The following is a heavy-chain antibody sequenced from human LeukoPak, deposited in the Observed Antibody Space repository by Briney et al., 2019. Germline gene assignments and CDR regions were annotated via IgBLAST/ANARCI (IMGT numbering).Heavy chain of an antibody. CDR3: ATGLYDFWSGYSMDV. V-gene: IGHV4-4*07. D-gene: IGHD3-3*01. J-gene: IGHJ6*03. Sequence: SETLSLTCTVSGGPISSYYWSWIRQPAGKGLEWIGRIYTSGSTNYNPSLKSRVTISVDKSKNQFSLKLSSVTAADTAVYYCATGLYDFWSGYSMDVWGKGTTVTVSS. CDR2: IYTSGST. CDR1: GGPISSYY.